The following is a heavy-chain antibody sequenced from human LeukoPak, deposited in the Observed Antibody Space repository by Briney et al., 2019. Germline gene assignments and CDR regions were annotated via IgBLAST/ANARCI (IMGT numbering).Heavy chain of an antibody. D-gene: IGHD4-17*01. J-gene: IGHJ4*02. Sequence: SETLSLTCTVSGGSISSSSYYWGWVRQPPGKGLEWIGSIYYSGSTYYNPSLKSRVTISVDTSKNQFSLKLSSVTAADTAVYYCARHRNEYDYGDYQVIDYWGQGTLVTVSS. CDR1: GGSISSSSYY. CDR3: ARHRNEYDYGDYQVIDY. CDR2: IYYSGST. V-gene: IGHV4-39*01.